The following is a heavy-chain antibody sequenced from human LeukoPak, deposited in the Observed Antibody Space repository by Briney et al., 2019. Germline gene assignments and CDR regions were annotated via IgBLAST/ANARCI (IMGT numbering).Heavy chain of an antibody. J-gene: IGHJ5*02. CDR3: ARVYRRYCSSTSCPNWSDP. CDR2: IYYSGST. D-gene: IGHD2-2*01. Sequence: KPSETLSLTCTVSGGSISSYYWSWIRQPPGKGLEWIGYIYYSGSTNYNPSLKSRVTISVDTSKNQFSLKLSSVTAADTAVYYCARVYRRYCSSTSCPNWSDPWGQGTLVTVSS. CDR1: GGSISSYY. V-gene: IGHV4-59*01.